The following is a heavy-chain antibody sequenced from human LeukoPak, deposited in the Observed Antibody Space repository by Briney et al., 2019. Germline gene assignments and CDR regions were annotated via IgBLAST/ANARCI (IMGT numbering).Heavy chain of an antibody. Sequence: SETLCLTCAVYGGSLSGYYWSWIRQPPGKGLEWIGEINHSGSTNFNPSLKSRVTISVDTSKNQFSLKLSSVTAADTAVYYCARSNWNYVDYWGQGTLVTVSS. CDR1: GGSLSGYY. CDR3: ARSNWNYVDY. V-gene: IGHV4-34*01. J-gene: IGHJ4*02. D-gene: IGHD1-1*01. CDR2: INHSGST.